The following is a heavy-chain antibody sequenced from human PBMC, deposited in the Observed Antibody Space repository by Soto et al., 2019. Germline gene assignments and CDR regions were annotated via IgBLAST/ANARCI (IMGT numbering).Heavy chain of an antibody. CDR3: ASPSGTIDGAFDI. D-gene: IGHD3-10*01. CDR2: IYYSGST. CDR1: GGSLSSYY. J-gene: IGHJ3*02. Sequence: SQILSLTWTVSGGSLSSYYWSWIRQPPGKGLEWIGYIYYSGSTNYNPSLKSRVTISVDTSKNQFSLKLSSVTAADTAVYYCASPSGTIDGAFDIWGQGTMVTVSS. V-gene: IGHV4-59*01.